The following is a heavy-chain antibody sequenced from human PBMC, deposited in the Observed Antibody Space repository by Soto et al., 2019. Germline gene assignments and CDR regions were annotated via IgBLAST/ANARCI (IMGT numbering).Heavy chain of an antibody. CDR1: GASISSYY. CDR3: AREGVAIVIGWFDL. V-gene: IGHV4-59*01. Sequence: QVQLQESGPGVVKPSETLSLSCSVSGASISSYYWNWIRQSPGKRLEWIGYISYAGNTNYNPALESRVTISADTSNNQVSLTLTSVTAADTALYFCAREGVAIVIGWFDLWGQGTPVTVSS. J-gene: IGHJ5*01. D-gene: IGHD2-15*01. CDR2: ISYAGNT.